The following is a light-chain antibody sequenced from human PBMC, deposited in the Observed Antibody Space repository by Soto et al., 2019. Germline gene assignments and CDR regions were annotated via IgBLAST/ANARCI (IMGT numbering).Light chain of an antibody. J-gene: IGKJ1*01. CDR3: QQYDSYSWT. Sequence: DIQMTQSPSTLSASVGDTVTITCRASQSISTFLAWYQQKPGKAPKLLIFDASSLKSGVPSRFSGSGSGTEFTLTISSLQPDDFATYYCQQYDSYSWTFGQGTKVEIK. CDR1: QSISTF. V-gene: IGKV1-5*01. CDR2: DAS.